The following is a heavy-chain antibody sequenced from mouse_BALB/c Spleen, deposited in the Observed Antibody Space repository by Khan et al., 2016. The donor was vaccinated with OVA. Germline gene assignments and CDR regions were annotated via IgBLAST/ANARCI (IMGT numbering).Heavy chain of an antibody. V-gene: IGHV1-63*01. Sequence: VQLEESGAELVRPGTSVNISCKASGDAFINYWLGWVKQRPGHGLEWIGDIYPGSGKTYYNEKLKGKVTLTADKSSSTAYLQLINLTSEDSAVYFCARWGMDSWGQGTSVTVSS. CDR2: IYPGSGKT. J-gene: IGHJ4*01. CDR3: ARWGMDS. CDR1: GDAFINYW.